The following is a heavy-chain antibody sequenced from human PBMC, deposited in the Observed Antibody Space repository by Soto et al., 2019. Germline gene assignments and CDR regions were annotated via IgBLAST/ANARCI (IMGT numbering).Heavy chain of an antibody. J-gene: IGHJ6*02. Sequence: QVQLVESGGGVVQPGRSLRLSCAASGFTFSSYGMHWVRQAPGKGLEWVAVIWYDGSNKYYADSVKGRFTISRDNSKNTLHLQRNSLRAEDTDVYYCARDIWRGYYGGDCEAGYGMDVWGQGTTVTVSS. CDR3: ARDIWRGYYGGDCEAGYGMDV. CDR1: GFTFSSYG. V-gene: IGHV3-33*01. CDR2: IWYDGSNK. D-gene: IGHD2-21*02.